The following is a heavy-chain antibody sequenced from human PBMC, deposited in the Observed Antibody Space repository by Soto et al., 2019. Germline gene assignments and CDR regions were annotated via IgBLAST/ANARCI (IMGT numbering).Heavy chain of an antibody. CDR2: INHSGST. D-gene: IGHD2-2*02. Sequence: ETLSLTCAVYGGSFSGYYWSWIRQPPGKGLEWIGEINHSGSTNYNPSLKSRVTISVDTSKNQFSLKLSSVTAADTAVYYCARGGGFCSSTSCYTGYYGMDVWGQGTTVTVYS. J-gene: IGHJ6*02. CDR3: ARGGGFCSSTSCYTGYYGMDV. V-gene: IGHV4-34*01. CDR1: GGSFSGYY.